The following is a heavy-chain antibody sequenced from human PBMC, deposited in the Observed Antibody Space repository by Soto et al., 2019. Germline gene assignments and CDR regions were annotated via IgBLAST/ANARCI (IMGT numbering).Heavy chain of an antibody. CDR3: ARGATYYDILTGYYEIDAFDI. CDR1: GYTFTSYD. J-gene: IGHJ3*02. CDR2: LNPNSGNT. Sequence: ASVKVSCTASGYTFTSYDINWVRQATGQGLEWMGWLNPNSGNTGYAQKFQGRVTMTRNTSTSTAYMELSSLRSEDTAVYCCARGATYYDILTGYYEIDAFDIWG. V-gene: IGHV1-8*01. D-gene: IGHD3-9*01.